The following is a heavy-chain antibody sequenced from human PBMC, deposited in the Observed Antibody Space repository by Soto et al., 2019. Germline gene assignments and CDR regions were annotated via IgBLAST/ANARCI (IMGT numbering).Heavy chain of an antibody. V-gene: IGHV3-30*18. D-gene: IGHD4-4*01. CDR1: GFTFSSYG. Sequence: QVQLVESGGGVVQPGRSLRLSCAASGFTFSSYGMHWVRQAPGKGLEWVAVISYDGSNKYYADSVKGRFTISRDNSKNTLYLQMNSLRAEDTAVYYCAKPTTVTTLDYWGQGTLVTVSS. CDR2: ISYDGSNK. J-gene: IGHJ4*02. CDR3: AKPTTVTTLDY.